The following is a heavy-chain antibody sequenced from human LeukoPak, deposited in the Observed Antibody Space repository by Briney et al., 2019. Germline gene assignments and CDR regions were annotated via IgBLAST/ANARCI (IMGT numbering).Heavy chain of an antibody. CDR2: ISSSSSYI. CDR1: GFTFSSYS. Sequence: GGSLRLSCAASGFTFSSYSMNWVRQAPGKGLEWVSSISSSSSYIYYADSVKGRFTISRDNAKNSLYLQMNSLRAEDTAVYYCASGLWIQLSLRQYYFDYWGQGTLVTVSS. CDR3: ASGLWIQLSLRQYYFDY. V-gene: IGHV3-21*01. J-gene: IGHJ4*02. D-gene: IGHD5-18*01.